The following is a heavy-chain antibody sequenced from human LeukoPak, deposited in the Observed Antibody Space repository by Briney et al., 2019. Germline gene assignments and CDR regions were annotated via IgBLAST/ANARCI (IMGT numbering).Heavy chain of an antibody. D-gene: IGHD3-3*01. J-gene: IGHJ4*02. CDR1: GFSLSTYA. CDR3: AREGPRFLKHYFDY. V-gene: IGHV3-33*01. CDR2: MWYDGSKK. Sequence: GGSLRLSCVASGFSLSTYAMHWVRPAPRKGLEWVAVMWYDGSKKYYAESVQGRFTISRDTSKNTLYLQMNNVRPEDTAVYYCAREGPRFLKHYFDYWGQGVLVTVSS.